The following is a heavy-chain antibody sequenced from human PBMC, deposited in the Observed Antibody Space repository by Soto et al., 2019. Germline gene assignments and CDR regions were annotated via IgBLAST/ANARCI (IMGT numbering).Heavy chain of an antibody. Sequence: ASVKVSCKASGGTFSSYAISWVRQAPGQGLEWLGGITPIFGTANYAQKFQGRVTITADESTSTAYMELSSLRSEDTAVYYCASLWASDYGDYEYYYYGMDVWGQGTTVTVSS. CDR3: ASLWASDYGDYEYYYYGMDV. V-gene: IGHV1-69*13. CDR2: ITPIFGTA. J-gene: IGHJ6*02. CDR1: GGTFSSYA. D-gene: IGHD4-17*01.